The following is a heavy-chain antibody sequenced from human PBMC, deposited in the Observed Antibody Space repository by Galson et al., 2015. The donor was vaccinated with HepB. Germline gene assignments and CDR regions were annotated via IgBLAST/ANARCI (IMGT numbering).Heavy chain of an antibody. CDR1: GFSVSTNH. Sequence: SLRLSCAASGFSVSTNHMSWVRQAPGKGLEWVSVIYSGGTTYYAGSVQGRFTVSRDNSKNTVYLQMNSLRGEDTAVYYCARDRPHQSSYDVWSSDPESIKYYYGMDVWGQGTTVTVSS. CDR3: ARDRPHQSSYDVWSSDPESIKYYYGMDV. J-gene: IGHJ6*02. V-gene: IGHV3-53*01. CDR2: IYSGGTT. D-gene: IGHD3-3*01.